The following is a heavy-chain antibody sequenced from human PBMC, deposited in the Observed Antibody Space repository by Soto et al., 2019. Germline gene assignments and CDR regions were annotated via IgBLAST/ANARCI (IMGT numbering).Heavy chain of an antibody. Sequence: SETLSLTCRVSDGSMNSDSSYWGWIRQPPGKGLEWIGVINHSGSTYHNLSLKGRVTMSVDASRNQFSLKLTSMTAADTAVYYCARLGGYVSVGYYYLWDSWGQGTLVTV. CDR3: ARLGGYVSVGYYYLWDS. J-gene: IGHJ4*02. D-gene: IGHD3-22*01. V-gene: IGHV4-39*01. CDR2: INHSGST. CDR1: DGSMNSDSSY.